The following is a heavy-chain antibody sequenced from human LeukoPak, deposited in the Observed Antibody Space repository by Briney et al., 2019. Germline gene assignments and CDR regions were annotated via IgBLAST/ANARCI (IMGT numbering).Heavy chain of an antibody. V-gene: IGHV3-7*01. D-gene: IGHD3-10*01. CDR3: ARVWYYGSGVFEY. J-gene: IGHJ4*02. Sequence: GGSLRLSCAASGFTFSSYWMSWVRQAPGKGLEWVANIKPDGSEKYYVDSVKGRFTISRDNAKNSLYLQMNSLRAEDTAVYYCARVWYYGSGVFEYWGQGTLVTVSS. CDR2: IKPDGSEK. CDR1: GFTFSSYW.